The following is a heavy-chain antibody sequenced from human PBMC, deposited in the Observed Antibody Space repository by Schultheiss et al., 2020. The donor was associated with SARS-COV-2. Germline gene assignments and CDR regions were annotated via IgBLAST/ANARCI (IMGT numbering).Heavy chain of an antibody. V-gene: IGHV3-23*01. CDR3: TRERKYYYDSSGYYYFY. D-gene: IGHD3-22*01. CDR1: GFTFSSYA. CDR2: ISGSGGST. J-gene: IGHJ4*02. Sequence: GGSLRLSCAASGFTFSSYAMSWVRQAPGKGLEWVSAISGSGGSTYYADSVKGRFTISRDNSKNTLYLQMNSLRAEDTAVYYCTRERKYYYDSSGYYYFYWGQGTLVTVSS.